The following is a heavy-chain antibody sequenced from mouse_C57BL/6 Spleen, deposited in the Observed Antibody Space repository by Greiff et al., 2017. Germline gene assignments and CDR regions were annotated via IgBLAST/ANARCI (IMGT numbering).Heavy chain of an antibody. J-gene: IGHJ1*03. CDR3: ARGATEGYFDV. V-gene: IGHV1-54*01. CDR2: INPGSGGT. CDR1: GYAFTNYL. D-gene: IGHD3-1*01. Sequence: VQLVESGAELVRPGTSVKVSCKASGYAFTNYLIEWVKQRPGQGLEWIGVINPGSGGTNYNEKFKGKATLTADKSSSTAYMQLSSLTSEDSAVYFCARGATEGYFDVWGTGTTVTVSS.